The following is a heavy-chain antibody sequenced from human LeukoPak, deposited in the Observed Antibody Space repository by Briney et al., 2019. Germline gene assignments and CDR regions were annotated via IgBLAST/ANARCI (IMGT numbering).Heavy chain of an antibody. CDR3: AKGGYTSYFDY. CDR1: GLTFSSYA. Sequence: PGGPLRLSCAASGLTFSSYAMTWVRQAPGKGLHWVSTIRASAGSTYYADSVKGRFTISRDNSKNTVSLQMNSLRAEDTAVYYCAKGGYTSYFDYWGQGTLVTVSS. J-gene: IGHJ4*02. CDR2: IRASAGST. V-gene: IGHV3-23*01. D-gene: IGHD6-19*01.